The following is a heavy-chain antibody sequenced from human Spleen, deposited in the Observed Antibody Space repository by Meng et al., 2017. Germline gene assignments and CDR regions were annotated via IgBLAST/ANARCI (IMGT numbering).Heavy chain of an antibody. CDR3: ASDADWVFFDP. D-gene: IGHD3-9*01. V-gene: IGHV3-74*03. J-gene: IGHJ5*02. CDR1: GFTFSSYN. CDR2: INTDASIT. Sequence: GESLKISCAASGFTFSSYNMHWVRQTPGGGLVWVSRINTDASITTYADSVKGRFTISRDDAKNTVYLQMNSLRAEDTAVYYCASDADWVFFDPWGQGALVTVSS.